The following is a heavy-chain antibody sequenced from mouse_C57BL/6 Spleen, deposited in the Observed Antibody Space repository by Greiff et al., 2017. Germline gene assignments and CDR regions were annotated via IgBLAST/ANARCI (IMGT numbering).Heavy chain of an antibody. CDR1: GYTFTSYW. Sequence: QVQLQQPGAELVKPGASVKLSCKASGYTFTSYWMHWVKQRPGQGLEWIGMIHPNSGSTNYNEKFKSKATLTVDKSSSTAYMQLSSLTSEDSAVYYCARSGDGGRFAYWGQGTLVTVSA. D-gene: IGHD3-1*01. CDR2: IHPNSGST. J-gene: IGHJ3*01. V-gene: IGHV1-64*01. CDR3: ARSGDGGRFAY.